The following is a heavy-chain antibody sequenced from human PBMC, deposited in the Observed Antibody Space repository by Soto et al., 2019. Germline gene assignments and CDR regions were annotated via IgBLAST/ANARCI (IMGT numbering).Heavy chain of an antibody. D-gene: IGHD6-13*01. Sequence: QVQLVQSGAEVKKPGASVKVSCKASGYTFTSYGISWVRQAPGQGLEWMGWISAYNGNTNYAQKLQGRVTMTTDTSXSXXYMELRSLRSDDTAVYYCARSIVDPGSWSFGYFDLWGRGTLVTVSS. CDR3: ARSIVDPGSWSFGYFDL. J-gene: IGHJ2*01. CDR1: GYTFTSYG. CDR2: ISAYNGNT. V-gene: IGHV1-18*01.